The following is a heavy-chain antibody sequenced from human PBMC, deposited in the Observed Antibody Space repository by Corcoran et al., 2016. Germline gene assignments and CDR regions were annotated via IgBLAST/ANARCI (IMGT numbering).Heavy chain of an antibody. J-gene: IGHJ5*02. CDR1: GGSFSGYY. D-gene: IGHD6-13*01. V-gene: IGHV4-34*01. Sequence: QVQLQQWGAGLLKPSETLSLTCAVYGGSFSGYYWSWIRQPPGKGLEWIGEINHSGSTNYNPSLKSRVTISVDTSKNQFSLKLSSVTAADTAVYYCARRGVIAAAGTGWFDPWGQGTLVTVSS. CDR3: ARRGVIAAAGTGWFDP. CDR2: INHSGST.